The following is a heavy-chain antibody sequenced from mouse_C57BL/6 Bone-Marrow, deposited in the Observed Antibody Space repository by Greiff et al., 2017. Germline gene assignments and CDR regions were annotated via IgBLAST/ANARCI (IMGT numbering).Heavy chain of an antibody. CDR1: GYTFPSYW. J-gene: IGHJ2*01. CDR3: ASFLYYYGTDFDY. V-gene: IGHV1-59*01. Sequence: QLQQSGAELVRPGTSVKLSCKASGYTFPSYWMHWVKQRPGQGLEWIGVIDPSDSYTNYNQKFKGKATLTVDTSSSTAYMQLSSLTSEDSAVYYCASFLYYYGTDFDYWGQGTTLTVSS. D-gene: IGHD1-1*01. CDR2: IDPSDSYT.